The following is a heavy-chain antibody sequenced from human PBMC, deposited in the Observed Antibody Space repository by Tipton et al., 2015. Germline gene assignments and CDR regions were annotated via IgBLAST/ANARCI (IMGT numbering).Heavy chain of an antibody. CDR2: LYYNDNI. J-gene: IGHJ4*02. D-gene: IGHD6-6*01. CDR3: ARHRPYSSSGADYFDY. V-gene: IGHV4-39*01. Sequence: TLSLTCTVSGASISRGSVWGWIRQPPGKGLEWIVSLYYNDNIYYNPSLQSRVAMSADTSRNQFSLKLSSVTAADTAVYYCARHRPYSSSGADYFDYWGQGTLVTVSS. CDR1: GASISRGSV.